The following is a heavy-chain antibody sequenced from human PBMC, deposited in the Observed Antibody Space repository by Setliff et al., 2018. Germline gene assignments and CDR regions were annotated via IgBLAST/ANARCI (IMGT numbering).Heavy chain of an antibody. Sequence: GGSLRLSCAGSGFTFSSYWMHWVRQAPGKGLEWVSRLNEDGTADYAAPVKGRFIISRDDSKNLVFLQMNSLKTEDTAVYYCATGLGQYFDYWGQGSLVTVSS. D-gene: IGHD3-9*01. V-gene: IGHV3-15*07. J-gene: IGHJ4*02. CDR2: LNEDGTA. CDR3: ATGLGQYFDY. CDR1: GFTFSSYW.